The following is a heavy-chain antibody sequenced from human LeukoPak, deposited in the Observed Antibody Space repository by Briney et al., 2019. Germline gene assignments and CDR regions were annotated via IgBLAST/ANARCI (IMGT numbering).Heavy chain of an antibody. J-gene: IGHJ5*02. CDR3: ARWASCSSTSCPPYNWFDP. CDR2: IYTSGST. Sequence: SETLSLTCTVSGGSISSYYWSWIRQPAGKGLEWIGRIYTSGSTNYNPSLKSRVTMSVDTSKNQFSLKLSSVTAADTAVYYCARWASCSSTSCPPYNWFDPWGQGNLVTVSS. CDR1: GGSISSYY. V-gene: IGHV4-4*07. D-gene: IGHD2-2*01.